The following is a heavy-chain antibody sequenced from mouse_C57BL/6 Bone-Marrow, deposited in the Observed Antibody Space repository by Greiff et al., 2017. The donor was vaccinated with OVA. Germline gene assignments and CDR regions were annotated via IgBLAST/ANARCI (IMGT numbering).Heavy chain of an antibody. CDR2: ISYDGSN. D-gene: IGHD2-10*02. CDR3: ARWEYGNYRYFDV. J-gene: IGHJ1*03. V-gene: IGHV3-6*01. Sequence: EVKLQESGPGLVKPSQSLSLTCSVTGYSITSGYYWNWIRQFPGNKLEWMGYISYDGSNNYNPSLKNRISITRDTSKNQFFLKLNSVTTEDTATYYCARWEYGNYRYFDVWGTGTTVTVSS. CDR1: GYSITSGYY.